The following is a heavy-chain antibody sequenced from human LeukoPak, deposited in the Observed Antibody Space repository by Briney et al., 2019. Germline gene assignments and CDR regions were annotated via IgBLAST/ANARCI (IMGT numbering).Heavy chain of an antibody. CDR3: ARHLGFSYGETDALDI. Sequence: SETLSLTCTLSGGSISSSYWSWIRQPPRKGLEWIACIYYSGSTNYNSPLQSRVTISVDTSKNEFSLKLSSVTAADTPVYYCARHLGFSYGETDALDIWGQGTVVTVSS. CDR1: GGSISSSY. V-gene: IGHV4-59*08. J-gene: IGHJ3*02. D-gene: IGHD5-18*01. CDR2: IYYSGST.